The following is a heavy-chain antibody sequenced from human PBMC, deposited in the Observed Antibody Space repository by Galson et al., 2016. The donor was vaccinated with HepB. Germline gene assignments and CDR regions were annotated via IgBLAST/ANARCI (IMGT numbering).Heavy chain of an antibody. CDR2: TRNSARRSTT. Sequence: SLRLSCAASGFILGDYYMDWVRQGPGKGLEWVGRTRNSARRSTTEYVASVKGRFTISRDNSKSSVYLHMNDLKPEDTAIYYCARTGVGDFDYWGRGTLVTVSS. J-gene: IGHJ4*02. CDR3: ARTGVGDFDY. V-gene: IGHV3-72*01. CDR1: GFILGDYY.